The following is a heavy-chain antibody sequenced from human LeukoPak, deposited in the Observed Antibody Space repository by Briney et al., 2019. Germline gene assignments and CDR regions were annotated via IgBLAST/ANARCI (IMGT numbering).Heavy chain of an antibody. D-gene: IGHD3-16*01. CDR2: IRTEAYDGAT. Sequence: GGSLRLSCAASGFTFGDYAMSWVRQAPGKGLVWVGFIRTEAYDGATDYGASVKGRFTISRDDSKNIAYLQMNSLNTEDTAVYYCTRTFGYYYFYMDVWGKGTTVIVSS. V-gene: IGHV3-49*04. J-gene: IGHJ6*03. CDR3: TRTFGYYYFYMDV. CDR1: GFTFGDYA.